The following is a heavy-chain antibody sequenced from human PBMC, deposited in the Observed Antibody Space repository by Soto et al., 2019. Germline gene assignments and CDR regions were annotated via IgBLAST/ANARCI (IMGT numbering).Heavy chain of an antibody. CDR2: IGAENGDT. J-gene: IGHJ5*02. CDR3: ARDWKGAEGFDP. Sequence: QVQLVQSGAEVKKPGASVKVSCKASGYTFSTYGFSWVRQAPGQGLEWMGWIGAENGDTNYAQNFQGRVTMTTDTSTTTSYMELRSLTSDDTAVYFCARDWKGAEGFDPWGQGTLVTVSS. CDR1: GYTFSTYG. V-gene: IGHV1-18*01. D-gene: IGHD1-1*01.